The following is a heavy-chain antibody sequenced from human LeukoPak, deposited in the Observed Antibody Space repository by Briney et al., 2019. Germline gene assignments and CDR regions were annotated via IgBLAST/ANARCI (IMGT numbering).Heavy chain of an antibody. CDR2: IYYSGST. CDR1: GGSISSGGYY. J-gene: IGHJ5*02. V-gene: IGHV4-31*03. D-gene: IGHD2-15*01. CDR3: AREAVVVVAAGFDP. Sequence: NPSETLSLTCTVSGGSISSGGYYWSWIRQHPGKDLEWFGYIYYSGSTYYNPSLKSRVTISVDTSKNQFSLKLSSGTAADAAVYYCAREAVVVVAAGFDPWGQGTLVTVSS.